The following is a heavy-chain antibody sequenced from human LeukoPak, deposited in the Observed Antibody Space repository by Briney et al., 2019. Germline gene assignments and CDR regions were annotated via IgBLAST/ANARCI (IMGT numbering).Heavy chain of an antibody. V-gene: IGHV4-39*01. J-gene: IGHJ4*02. CDR2: IFYSGST. CDR1: GGSISSSSFH. D-gene: IGHD3-9*01. Sequence: PSETLSLTCTVSGGSISSSSFHWGWIRQPPGKGLEWIGTIFYSGSTYYNPSLKSRVTMSVDTSKNQFSLKLSSVTAADTAVYYCARGDILTGYVYWGQGTLVTVSS. CDR3: ARGDILTGYVY.